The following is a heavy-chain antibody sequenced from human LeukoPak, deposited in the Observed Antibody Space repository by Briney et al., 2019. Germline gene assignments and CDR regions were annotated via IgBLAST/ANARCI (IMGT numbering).Heavy chain of an antibody. J-gene: IGHJ4*02. CDR1: GYTFTGYY. CDR3: ARVLTTVVTGYCFDY. D-gene: IGHD4-23*01. Sequence: ASVKVSCKASGYTFTGYYMHRVRQAPGQGLEWMGWINPNSGGTNYAQKFQGRVTMTRDTSISTAYMELSRLRSDDTAVYYRARVLTTVVTGYCFDYWGQGTLVTVSS. V-gene: IGHV1-2*02. CDR2: INPNSGGT.